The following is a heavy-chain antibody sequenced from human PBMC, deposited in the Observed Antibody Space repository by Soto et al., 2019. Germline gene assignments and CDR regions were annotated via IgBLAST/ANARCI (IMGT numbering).Heavy chain of an antibody. J-gene: IGHJ4*02. CDR2: ISGSGGST. D-gene: IGHD4-17*01. Sequence: GGSLRLSCAASGFTFSSYAMSWVRQAPGKGLEWVSAISGSGGSTYYADSVKGRFTISRDNSKNTLYLQMNSLRAEDTAVYYCAKLFIYYGDYIAAFDYCGQRTPVTVSS. CDR1: GFTFSSYA. V-gene: IGHV3-23*01. CDR3: AKLFIYYGDYIAAFDY.